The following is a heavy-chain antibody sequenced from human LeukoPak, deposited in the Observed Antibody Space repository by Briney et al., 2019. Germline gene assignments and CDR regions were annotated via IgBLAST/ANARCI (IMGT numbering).Heavy chain of an antibody. CDR3: ARDRVAAANAFDI. CDR1: GFTFSSWT. D-gene: IGHD2-2*01. Sequence: GGSLRLSCAASGFTFSSWTIHWVRQAPGKGLEWVAVISYDGSNKYYADSVKGRFTISRDNSKNTLYLQINTLRTGDTALYYCARDRVAAANAFDIWGQGTMVTVSS. V-gene: IGHV3-30-3*01. J-gene: IGHJ3*02. CDR2: ISYDGSNK.